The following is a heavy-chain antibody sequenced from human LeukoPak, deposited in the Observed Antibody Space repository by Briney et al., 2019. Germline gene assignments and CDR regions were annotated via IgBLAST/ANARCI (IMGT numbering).Heavy chain of an antibody. CDR3: ARDTQAFDI. CDR2: INPNSGGT. D-gene: IGHD2-15*01. V-gene: IGHV1-2*02. CDR1: GYTFTDYY. Sequence: ASVKVSCKASGYTFTDYYIHWVRPAPGQGLEWMGWINPNSGGTNYAQKFQGTVTMTRDTSISTAYMELSRLRSDDTAVYYCARDTQAFDIWGQGTMVTVSS. J-gene: IGHJ3*02.